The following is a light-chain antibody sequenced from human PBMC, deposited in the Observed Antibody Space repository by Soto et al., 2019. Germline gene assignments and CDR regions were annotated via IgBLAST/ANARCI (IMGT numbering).Light chain of an antibody. CDR1: SSDVGGYNY. V-gene: IGLV2-14*01. CDR2: DVS. CDR3: SSYTSSSRWV. J-gene: IGLJ3*02. Sequence: QSALTQPASVSGSPGQSITISCTGTSSDVGGYNYVSWYQQHPGKAPKLMIYDVSNRPSGVSNRFSGSKSGNTASLTISGLQAEEEADYYCSSYTSSSRWVFGGGTKLTVL.